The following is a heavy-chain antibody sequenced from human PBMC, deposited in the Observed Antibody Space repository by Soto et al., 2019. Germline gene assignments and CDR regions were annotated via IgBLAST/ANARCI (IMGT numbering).Heavy chain of an antibody. Sequence: QVQLVQSGAGVKKPGSSGKVSCKAAGGTFSSYPTSGVRQAPGQGLEWMGSIIPILGIANYAQKFQGRVTITADKSTSTAYMELSSLRSEDTAVYYCARDSGTNIVVVPAAKSPFDYWGQGTLVTVSS. CDR3: ARDSGTNIVVVPAAKSPFDY. D-gene: IGHD2-2*01. CDR1: GGTFSSYP. V-gene: IGHV1-69*04. CDR2: IIPILGIA. J-gene: IGHJ4*02.